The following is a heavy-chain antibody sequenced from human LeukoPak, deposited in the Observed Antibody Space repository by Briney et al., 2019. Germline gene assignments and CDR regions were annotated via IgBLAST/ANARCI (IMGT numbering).Heavy chain of an antibody. CDR3: VRVAVFLDMDV. J-gene: IGHJ6*03. D-gene: IGHD3-3*01. V-gene: IGHV1-8*01. Sequence: ASVKVSCKASGYTFTSYDINWVRQATGQGLEWMGWMNPNSGNTGYAQKFQGRVTMTRNTSISTAYMELSSLGSEDTAVYYCVRVAVFLDMDVWGKGTTVTVSS. CDR2: MNPNSGNT. CDR1: GYTFTSYD.